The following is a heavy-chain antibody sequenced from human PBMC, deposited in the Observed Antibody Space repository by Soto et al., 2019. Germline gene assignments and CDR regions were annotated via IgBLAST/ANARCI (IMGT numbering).Heavy chain of an antibody. CDR1: GGTFSSYA. CDR3: ARYSSSWPNWFDP. J-gene: IGHJ5*02. CDR2: IIPIFGTA. Sequence: PSVKVSCKASGGTFSSYAISWVRQAPGQGLEFMGGIIPIFGTADYAQKFHGRVTITADKSTSTAYMELSSLRSEDTAVYYCARYSSSWPNWFDPWGQGTLVTVSS. D-gene: IGHD6-13*01. V-gene: IGHV1-69*06.